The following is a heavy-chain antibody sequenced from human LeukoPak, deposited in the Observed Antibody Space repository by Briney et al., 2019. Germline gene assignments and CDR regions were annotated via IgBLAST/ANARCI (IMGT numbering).Heavy chain of an antibody. Sequence: GGSLRLSCAASGFTFSSYGMHWVRQAPGKGLEWGAVISYDASNVYYADSVKGRFTISRDNAKNSLYLQMNSLRAEDTAVYYCARTVAGLPLDAFDIWGQGTMVTVSS. V-gene: IGHV3-30*03. J-gene: IGHJ3*02. CDR2: ISYDASNV. CDR1: GFTFSSYG. D-gene: IGHD6-19*01. CDR3: ARTVAGLPLDAFDI.